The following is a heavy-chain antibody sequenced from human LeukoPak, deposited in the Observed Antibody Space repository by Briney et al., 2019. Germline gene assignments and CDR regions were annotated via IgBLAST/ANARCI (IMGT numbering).Heavy chain of an antibody. D-gene: IGHD6-13*01. CDR3: ARSEMAAALLDY. J-gene: IGHJ4*02. CDR1: GFTVSVNY. CDR2: IYSGGST. V-gene: IGHV3-53*01. Sequence: GGSLRLSCAASGFTVSVNYMNWVRQAPGKGLEWVSVIYSGGSTYYADSVKGRFTISRDNSKNTLYPQMNSLRPEDTAVYYCARSEMAAALLDYWGQGTLVTVSS.